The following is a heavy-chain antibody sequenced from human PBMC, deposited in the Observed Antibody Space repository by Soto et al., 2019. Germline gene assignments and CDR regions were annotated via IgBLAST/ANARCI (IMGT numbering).Heavy chain of an antibody. D-gene: IGHD3-3*01. V-gene: IGHV1-2*04. J-gene: IGHJ6*02. Sequence: VASLTVYCKASEYTFTGHDIHWVRQAPGQGLESTGCINPTNAGTNHAQKSQRWATITRDTSISTPYIKLRRLSYHDPSVYYSSIFAKEYDFRSGYLLMALWGQRTTVIVSS. CDR1: EYTFTGHD. CDR3: SIFAKEYDFRSGYLLMAL. CDR2: INPTNAGT.